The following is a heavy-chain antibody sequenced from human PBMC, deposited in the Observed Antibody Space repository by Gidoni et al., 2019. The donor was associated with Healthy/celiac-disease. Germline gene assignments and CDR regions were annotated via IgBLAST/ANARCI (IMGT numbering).Heavy chain of an antibody. CDR2: IYHSGSA. V-gene: IGHV4-30-2*01. Sequence: QLQLQESGSGLVKPSQTLSLTCAFSGGSISSVGYSLSLIRQPPGKGLEWIGYIYHSGSAYYTPSLKSRVTISGDRAKNQFALKLSSVTAADTAVYYCARNYGALMDVWGQVTTVTVS. CDR3: ARNYGALMDV. J-gene: IGHJ6*02. CDR1: GGSISSVGYS. D-gene: IGHD3-10*01.